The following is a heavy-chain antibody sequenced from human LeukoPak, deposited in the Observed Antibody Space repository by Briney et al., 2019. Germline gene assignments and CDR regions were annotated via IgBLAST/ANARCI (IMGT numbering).Heavy chain of an antibody. Sequence: GGSLRLSCSASGFTFSRFAMTWVRRLPGKGLDWVSSISGNGQQTYYADSVKGRFSVSRDNSKNILYLQMDSLRADDSALYYCAKDANYYDSSGYLIPFDYWGQGTLVTVSS. CDR2: ISGNGQQT. CDR3: AKDANYYDSSGYLIPFDY. J-gene: IGHJ4*02. V-gene: IGHV3-23*01. CDR1: GFTFSRFA. D-gene: IGHD3-22*01.